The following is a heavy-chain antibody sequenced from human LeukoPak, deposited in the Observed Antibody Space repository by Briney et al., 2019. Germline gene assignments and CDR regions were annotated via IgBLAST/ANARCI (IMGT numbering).Heavy chain of an antibody. J-gene: IGHJ4*02. CDR1: GFTVSSNY. D-gene: IGHD3-22*01. V-gene: IGHV3-66*01. CDR2: IYSGGSQ. Sequence: GGSLRLSCAASGFTVSSNYMSWVRQAPGKGLEWASVIYSGGSQYYADSVKGRFTISRDNYKNTLYLQMNSLRAEDTAVYYCARLPNYYDSSGYYEDHDYWGQGTLVTVSS. CDR3: ARLPNYYDSSGYYEDHDY.